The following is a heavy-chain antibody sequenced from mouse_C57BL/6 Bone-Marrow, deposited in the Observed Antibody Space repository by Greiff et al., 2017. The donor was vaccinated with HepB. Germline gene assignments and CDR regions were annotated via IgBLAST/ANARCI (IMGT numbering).Heavy chain of an antibody. V-gene: IGHV1-22*01. CDR3: ARRANYYGNGENYFDY. Sequence: EVQLQQSGPELVKPGASVKMSCKASGYTFTDYNMHWVKQSHGKSLEWIGYINPNNGGTSYNQKFKGKATLTVNKSSSTAYMELRSLTSEDSAVYYCARRANYYGNGENYFDYWGQGTTLTVSS. CDR1: GYTFTDYN. CDR2: INPNNGGT. D-gene: IGHD2-1*01. J-gene: IGHJ2*01.